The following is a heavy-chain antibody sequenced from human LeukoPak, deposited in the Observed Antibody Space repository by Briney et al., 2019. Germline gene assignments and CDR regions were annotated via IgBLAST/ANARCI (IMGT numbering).Heavy chain of an antibody. CDR1: GFTVSSNY. CDR2: IYSGGST. V-gene: IGHV3-66*01. D-gene: IGHD4-17*01. CDR3: ARDLTTVTTLDY. Sequence: GGSLRLSCAASGFTVSSNYMSWVRRAPGKGLEWVSVIYSGGSTYYADSVKGRFTISRDNSKNTLYLQMNSLRAEDTAVYYCARDLTTVTTLDYWGQGTLVTVSS. J-gene: IGHJ4*02.